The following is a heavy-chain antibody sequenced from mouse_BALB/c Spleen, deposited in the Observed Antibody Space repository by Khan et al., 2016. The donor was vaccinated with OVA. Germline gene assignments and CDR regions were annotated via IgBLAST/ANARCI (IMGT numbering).Heavy chain of an antibody. CDR2: INPSSGGT. D-gene: IGHD2-2*01. V-gene: IGHV1S81*02. CDR1: GYTFTSYY. CDR3: TRSGYGSFAY. Sequence: QVQLKQSGAELVKPGASVRLSCKASGYTFTSYYLCWVKQRPGQGLEWIGDINPSSGGTNFNEKFKSKATLTVDKSSSTAYIQLNSLTSEDSAVYYCTRSGYGSFAYWGQGTLVTVSA. J-gene: IGHJ3*01.